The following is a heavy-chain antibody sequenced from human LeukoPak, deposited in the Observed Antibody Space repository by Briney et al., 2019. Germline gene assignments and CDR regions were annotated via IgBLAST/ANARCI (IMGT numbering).Heavy chain of an antibody. CDR2: ISSSSSYI. CDR3: ARAGNYYGSGSYYYFDY. J-gene: IGHJ4*02. D-gene: IGHD3-10*01. V-gene: IGHV3-21*01. CDR1: GFTFSNYS. Sequence: GGSLRLSCAASGFTFSNYSMNWVRQAPGKGLEWVSSISSSSSYIYYADSVKGRFTISRDNAKNSLYLQMNSLRAEDTAVYYCARAGNYYGSGSYYYFDYWGQGTLVTVST.